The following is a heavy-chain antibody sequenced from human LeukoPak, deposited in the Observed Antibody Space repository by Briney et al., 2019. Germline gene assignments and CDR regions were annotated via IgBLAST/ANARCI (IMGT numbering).Heavy chain of an antibody. Sequence: GGSLRLSCAASGFTFSSGAMSWVRQAPGKGLEWVSAITGSGGDTYYADSVKGRFTISRDNSKNTLYLQMNSLRAEDTAVYYCSTNHLVVPAAIEVFDYWGQGTLVTVSS. CDR3: STNHLVVPAAIEVFDY. V-gene: IGHV3-23*01. D-gene: IGHD2-2*02. J-gene: IGHJ4*02. CDR1: GFTFSSGA. CDR2: ITGSGGDT.